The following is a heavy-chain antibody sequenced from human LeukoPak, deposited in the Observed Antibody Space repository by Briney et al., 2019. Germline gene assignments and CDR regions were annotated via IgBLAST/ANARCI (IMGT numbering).Heavy chain of an antibody. CDR2: ISSSGGTI. V-gene: IGHV3-48*03. Sequence: PGGSLRLSCAASGFTFSSYEMNWVRQAPGKGLECVSYISSSGGTISYADSVKGRFTISRDNAKNALYLQMNSLRAEDTAMYYCARETDGFDYWGQGTLVTVSS. J-gene: IGHJ4*02. CDR1: GFTFSSYE. D-gene: IGHD2-21*02. CDR3: ARETDGFDY.